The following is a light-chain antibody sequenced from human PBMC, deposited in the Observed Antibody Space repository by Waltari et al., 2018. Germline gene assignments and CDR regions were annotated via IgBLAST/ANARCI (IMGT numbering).Light chain of an antibody. Sequence: DVQLTQSPSSLSASLGDRVSITCRASQTITAYLNWYQLKPGRAPKLLIYDASHLQTGVPSRFSGSGSGTVFTLTISGLQPEDFATYYCQQRQVANTFGQGTRLDI. V-gene: IGKV1-39*01. CDR2: DAS. CDR1: QTITAY. CDR3: QQRQVANT. J-gene: IGKJ2*01.